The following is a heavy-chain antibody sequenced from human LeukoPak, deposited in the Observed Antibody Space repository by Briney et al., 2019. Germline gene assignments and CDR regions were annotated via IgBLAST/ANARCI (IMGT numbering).Heavy chain of an antibody. V-gene: IGHV1-2*02. J-gene: IGHJ5*02. D-gene: IGHD3-22*01. CDR1: GYTFTGYY. Sequence: GASVKVSCKASGYTFTGYYMHWVRQAPGQGLEWMGWINSNSGGTYYAQDFQGRVTMTRDTSISTAYMELSRLRSDDTAVYYGARAGLYYDSSGYYSGWFDPWGQGTLVTVSS. CDR3: ARAGLYYDSSGYYSGWFDP. CDR2: INSNSGGT.